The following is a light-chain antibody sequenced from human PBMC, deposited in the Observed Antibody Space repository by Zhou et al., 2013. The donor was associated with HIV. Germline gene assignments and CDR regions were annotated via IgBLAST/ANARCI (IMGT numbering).Light chain of an antibody. CDR2: AAS. V-gene: IGKV1-39*01. J-gene: IGKJ5*01. CDR1: HNVSKW. Sequence: DIRMTQSPSTLSAAVEDRVTLTCRASHNVSKWVAWYQQKPGKAPKLLLYAASRLEGGVPSRFSGIGSGTDFILTITSLQPEDFATYYCQQSYSNPITFGQGTRLEIK. CDR3: QQSYSNPIT.